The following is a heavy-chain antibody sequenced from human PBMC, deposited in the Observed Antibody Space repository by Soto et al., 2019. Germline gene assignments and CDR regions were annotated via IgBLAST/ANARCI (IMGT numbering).Heavy chain of an antibody. CDR1: GFTFSSYG. CDR2: ISYDGSNK. V-gene: IGHV3-30*03. CDR3: ARGSRAYLHIVVVTAGILDY. D-gene: IGHD2-21*02. Sequence: QVQLVESGGGVVQPGRSLRLSCAASGFTFSSYGMHWVRQAPGKGLEWVAVISYDGSNKYYADSVKGRFTISRDNSKNTLYLQMNSLRAEDTAVYYCARGSRAYLHIVVVTAGILDYWGQGTLVTVSS. J-gene: IGHJ4*02.